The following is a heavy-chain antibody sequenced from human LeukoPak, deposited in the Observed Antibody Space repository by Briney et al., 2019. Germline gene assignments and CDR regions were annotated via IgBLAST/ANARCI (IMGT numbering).Heavy chain of an antibody. CDR3: ARDASGDTNSGPRMDV. Sequence: ASVKVPCKASGYTFTGYYMHWVRQAPGQGLEWMGWINPNSGGTNYAQKFQGRVTMTRDTSISTAYMELSRLRSDDTAVYYCARDASGDTNSGPRMDVWGQGTTVTVSS. CDR2: INPNSGGT. V-gene: IGHV1-2*02. D-gene: IGHD1-26*01. J-gene: IGHJ6*02. CDR1: GYTFTGYY.